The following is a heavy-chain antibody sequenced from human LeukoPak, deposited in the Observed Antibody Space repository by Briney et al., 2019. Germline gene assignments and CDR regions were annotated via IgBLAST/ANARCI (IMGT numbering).Heavy chain of an antibody. V-gene: IGHV3-23*01. CDR3: AKNHESEIGVPYGMDV. D-gene: IGHD3-22*01. CDR1: GFTFSSYA. Sequence: GGSLRLSCAASGFTFSSYAMRWVRQAPGKGLEWVSAIGSGSGGTTIYADSVKGRFTISRDNSKNTLYLQMSSLRGEDTAVYYCAKNHESEIGVPYGMDVWGQGTTVTVSS. CDR2: IGSGSGGTT. J-gene: IGHJ6*02.